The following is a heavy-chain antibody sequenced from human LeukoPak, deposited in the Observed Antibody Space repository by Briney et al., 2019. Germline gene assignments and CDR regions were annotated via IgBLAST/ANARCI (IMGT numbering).Heavy chain of an antibody. J-gene: IGHJ4*02. CDR1: GYTFTGYY. CDR3: ARRVSGSYYD. CDR2: VDPNSGAA. D-gene: IGHD1-26*01. V-gene: IGHV1-2*02. Sequence: ASVKVSCKASGYTFTGYYIHWVRQAPGQGLEWVGWVDPNSGAANSAQKLQGRVTLTRDTSISTAFLELNRLRSDDTAVYYCARRVSGSYYDWGQGTLVTVSS.